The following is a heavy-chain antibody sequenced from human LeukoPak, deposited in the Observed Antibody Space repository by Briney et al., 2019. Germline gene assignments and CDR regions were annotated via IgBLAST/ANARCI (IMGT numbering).Heavy chain of an antibody. Sequence: GGSLRLSCAASGFTFSTYWMHWVRQAPGKGLVWVSRVNSDGTTTVYADSVKGRFTVSRDNAKNTLYLQMNSLRAEDTAVYYCARIHNLGILAHFDYWGQGTLVTVSS. J-gene: IGHJ4*02. CDR3: ARIHNLGILAHFDY. D-gene: IGHD1-1*01. CDR2: VNSDGTTT. V-gene: IGHV3-74*01. CDR1: GFTFSTYW.